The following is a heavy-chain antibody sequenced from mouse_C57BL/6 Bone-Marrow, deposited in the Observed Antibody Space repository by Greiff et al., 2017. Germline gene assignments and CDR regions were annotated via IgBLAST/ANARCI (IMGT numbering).Heavy chain of an antibody. CDR2: IHPSDSDT. CDR3: AIRDYSNYRGDYAMYY. J-gene: IGHJ4*01. Sequence: QVQLQQPGAELVKPGASVKVSCKASGYTFTSYWMHWVKQRPGQGLEWIGRIHPSDSDTNYNQKFKGKATLTVDKSSSTAYMQLSSLTSEDSAVYDCAIRDYSNYRGDYAMYYWGQGTSVTVSS. D-gene: IGHD2-5*01. CDR1: GYTFTSYW. V-gene: IGHV1-74*01.